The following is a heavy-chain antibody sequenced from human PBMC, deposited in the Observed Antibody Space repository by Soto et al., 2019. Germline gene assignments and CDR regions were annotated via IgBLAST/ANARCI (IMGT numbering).Heavy chain of an antibody. CDR2: ISSSSSTI. CDR3: ARDEVLWFGEVAFDI. J-gene: IGHJ3*02. Sequence: EVQLVESGGGLVQPGGSLRLSCAASGFTFSSYSMNWVRQAPGKGLEWVSYISSSSSTIYYADSVKGRFTISRDNAKNSLYLQMNSLRAEDTAVYYCARDEVLWFGEVAFDIWGQGTMVTVSS. V-gene: IGHV3-48*01. CDR1: GFTFSSYS. D-gene: IGHD3-10*01.